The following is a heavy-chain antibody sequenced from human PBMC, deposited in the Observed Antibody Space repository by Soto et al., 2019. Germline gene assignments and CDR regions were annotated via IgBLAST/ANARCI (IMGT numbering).Heavy chain of an antibody. V-gene: IGHV3-66*01. CDR3: ASIQWGSSSHSDY. Sequence: EVQLVESGGGLVQPGGSLRLSFAASGFTVSSNYMSWVRQAPGKGLDWVSVIYSGGSTYYADSVKGRFTISRDNSKNTLYLQMNSLRAEDTAVYYCASIQWGSSSHSDYWGQGTLVTVSS. J-gene: IGHJ4*02. CDR1: GFTVSSNY. D-gene: IGHD6-13*01. CDR2: IYSGGST.